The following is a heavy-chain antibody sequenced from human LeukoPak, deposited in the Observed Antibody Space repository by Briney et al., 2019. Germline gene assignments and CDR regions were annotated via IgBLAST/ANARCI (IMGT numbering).Heavy chain of an antibody. J-gene: IGHJ4*02. V-gene: IGHV3-21*01. CDR2: ISGGSSFT. CDR1: GFSFSSFS. D-gene: IGHD6-19*01. Sequence: GGSLRLSCAASGFSFSSFSMNWVRQAPGKGLEWVSYISGGSSFTYYVDSVKGRFAISRDNAKNSLYLQMNSLRAEDTAVYYCARDLGYSSGPNYWGQGTRVTVSS. CDR3: ARDLGYSSGPNY.